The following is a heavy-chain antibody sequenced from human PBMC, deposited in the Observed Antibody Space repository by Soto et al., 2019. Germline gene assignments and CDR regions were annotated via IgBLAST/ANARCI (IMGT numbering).Heavy chain of an antibody. Sequence: GGSVRLSCAASGFTVSTNYMSWVRQAPGKGLEWVSLIYSGGSTYYADSVKGRFTISIDNSKNTLYLQMNSLRAEDTAVYYCERRSSGYPYYFDYWGQGTLVTVSS. V-gene: IGHV3-53*01. CDR2: IYSGGST. CDR3: ERRSSGYPYYFDY. J-gene: IGHJ4*02. D-gene: IGHD3-22*01. CDR1: GFTVSTNY.